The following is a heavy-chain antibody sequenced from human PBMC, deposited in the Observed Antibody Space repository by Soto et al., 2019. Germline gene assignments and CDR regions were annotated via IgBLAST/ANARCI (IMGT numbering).Heavy chain of an antibody. CDR2: IKQDGSEK. CDR3: ARDLGGDYIWGSYRNNWFDP. J-gene: IGHJ5*02. D-gene: IGHD3-16*02. Sequence: EVQLVESGGGLVQPGGSLRLSCAASGFTFSSYWMSWVRQAPGKGLEWVANIKQDGSEKYYVDSVKGRFTISRDNAKNSLYLQMNSLRAEDTAVYYCARDLGGDYIWGSYRNNWFDPWGQEPWSPSPQ. CDR1: GFTFSSYW. V-gene: IGHV3-7*01.